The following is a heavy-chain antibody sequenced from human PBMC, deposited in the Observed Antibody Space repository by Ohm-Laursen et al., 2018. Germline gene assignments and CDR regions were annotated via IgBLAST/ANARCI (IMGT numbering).Heavy chain of an antibody. V-gene: IGHV4-59*06. Sequence: SETLSLTCTVSGGSISSYYWSWIRQHPGKGLEWIGYIYYSGSTYYNPSLKSLVTISVDTSKNQFSLKLSSVTAADTAVYYCASGYSSSWSLDYWGQGTLVTVSS. J-gene: IGHJ4*02. D-gene: IGHD6-13*01. CDR3: ASGYSSSWSLDY. CDR1: GGSISSYY. CDR2: IYYSGST.